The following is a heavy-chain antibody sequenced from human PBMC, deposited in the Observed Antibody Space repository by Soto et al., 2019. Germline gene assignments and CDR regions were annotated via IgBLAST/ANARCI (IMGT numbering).Heavy chain of an antibody. V-gene: IGHV4-59*08. CDR1: GGSISSYY. J-gene: IGHJ4*02. Sequence: SETLSLTCTVSGGSISSYYWSWIRQPPGKGLEWIGYIYYSGSTNYNPSLKSRVTISVDTSKNQFSLKLSSVTAADTAVYYCARQRDYGDYDSWGQGTLVTVSS. CDR3: ARQRDYGDYDS. D-gene: IGHD4-17*01. CDR2: IYYSGST.